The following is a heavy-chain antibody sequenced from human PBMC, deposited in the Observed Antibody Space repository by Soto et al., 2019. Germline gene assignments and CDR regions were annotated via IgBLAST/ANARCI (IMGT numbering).Heavy chain of an antibody. J-gene: IGHJ4*02. Sequence: ASVNVSCKASGNTSTSYDINWVRQATGHGLEWMGWINPNSGNIGYAQKFQGRVTMTRETAIRTAYMEVSRLRSDDTAVYYCARGRASGSYYLFEYWGKGTLVTVSS. V-gene: IGHV1-8*01. CDR1: GNTSTSYD. D-gene: IGHD3-10*01. CDR2: INPNSGNI. CDR3: ARGRASGSYYLFEY.